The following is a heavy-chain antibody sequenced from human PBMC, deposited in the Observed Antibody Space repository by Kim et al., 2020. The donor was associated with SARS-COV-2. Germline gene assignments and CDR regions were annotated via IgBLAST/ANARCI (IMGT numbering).Heavy chain of an antibody. D-gene: IGHD3-10*01. J-gene: IGHJ6*02. CDR2: IYTSGST. Sequence: SETLSLTCTVSGGSISSGSYYWSWIRQPAGKGLEWIGRIYTSGSTNYNPSLKSRVTISVDKSKNQFSLKLSSVTAADTAVYYCAGDRGLYGSGSYLASNESDYYYYGMDVWGQGTTVTVSS. V-gene: IGHV4-61*02. CDR3: AGDRGLYGSGSYLASNESDYYYYGMDV. CDR1: GGSISSGSYY.